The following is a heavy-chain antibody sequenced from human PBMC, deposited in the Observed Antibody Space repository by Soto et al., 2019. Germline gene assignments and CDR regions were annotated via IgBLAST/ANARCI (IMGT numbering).Heavy chain of an antibody. J-gene: IGHJ4*02. CDR1: GFTFSSYG. CDR3: AKAVDRLWFGELSDY. Sequence: QVQLVESGGGVVQPGRSLRLSCAASGFTFSSYGMHWVRQAPGKGLEWVAVISYDGSNKYYADSVKGRFTISRDNSKNTLYLQMNSLRAEDTAVYYCAKAVDRLWFGELSDYWGQGTLVTVSS. CDR2: ISYDGSNK. V-gene: IGHV3-30*18. D-gene: IGHD3-10*01.